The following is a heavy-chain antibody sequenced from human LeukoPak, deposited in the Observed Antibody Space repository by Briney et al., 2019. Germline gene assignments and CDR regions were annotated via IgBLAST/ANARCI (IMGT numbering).Heavy chain of an antibody. D-gene: IGHD6-19*01. J-gene: IGHJ4*02. V-gene: IGHV1-69*13. Sequence: GASVKVSCKASGGTFISYAISWVRQAPGQGLEWMGGIIPIFGTANYAQKFQGRVTITADESTSTAYMELSSLRSEDTAVYYCARSGYAGQWLVRNYFDYWGQGTLVTVSS. CDR2: IIPIFGTA. CDR1: GGTFISYA. CDR3: ARSGYAGQWLVRNYFDY.